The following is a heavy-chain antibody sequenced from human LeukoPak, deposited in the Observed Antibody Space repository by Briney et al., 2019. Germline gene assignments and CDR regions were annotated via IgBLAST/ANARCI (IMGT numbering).Heavy chain of an antibody. CDR3: ATLPGGGIAAAGTRSAWFDP. J-gene: IGHJ5*02. CDR1: GGSFSGYY. V-gene: IGHV4-34*01. Sequence: SETLSLTCAVYGGSFSGYYWSWIRHPPGKGLEWIGEINHSGSTNYNPSLKSRVTISVDTSKNQFSLKLSSVTAADTAVYYCATLPGGGIAAAGTRSAWFDPWGQGTLVTVSS. D-gene: IGHD6-13*01. CDR2: INHSGST.